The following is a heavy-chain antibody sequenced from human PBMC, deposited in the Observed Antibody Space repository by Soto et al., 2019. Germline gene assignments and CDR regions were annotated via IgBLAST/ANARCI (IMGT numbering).Heavy chain of an antibody. D-gene: IGHD6-25*01. J-gene: IGHJ4*02. V-gene: IGHV3-7*01. Sequence: EVQLVESGGALVQPGGSLRLTCATSGFTFSNYWMTWVRQAPGKGLEWVANINKDGSQKSFVDSVKGRFTISRDNAKSSLDLQMNSPRAEDPAINYWGKEEAAAQRGQGTLVTVSS. CDR1: GFTFSNYW. CDR3: GKEEAAAQ. CDR2: INKDGSQK.